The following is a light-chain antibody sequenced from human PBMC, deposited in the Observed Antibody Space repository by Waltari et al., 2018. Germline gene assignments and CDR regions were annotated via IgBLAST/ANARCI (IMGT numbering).Light chain of an antibody. J-gene: IGKJ1*01. CDR1: QSVSHN. CDR3: QHYYGWSRT. V-gene: IGKV3-15*01. CDR2: GVS. Sequence: EIVLTQSPATLSVSPGATATLSCRASQSVSHNLAWYQQISGQSPRLLLYGVSTRAVVVPERFSGSGSGTDFTLTIADLQSEDFAIYFCQHYYGWSRTFGQGTKV.